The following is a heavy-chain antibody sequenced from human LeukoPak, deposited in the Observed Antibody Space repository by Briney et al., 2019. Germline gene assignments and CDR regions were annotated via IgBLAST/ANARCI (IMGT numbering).Heavy chain of an antibody. D-gene: IGHD4-23*01. CDR3: ARDSYGGNSGTDY. J-gene: IGHJ4*02. CDR2: IWYDGSNK. V-gene: IGHV3-33*01. Sequence: GGSLRLSCAASGFTFSSYGMHWVRQAPGKGLEWVAVIWYDGSNKYYADSVKGRFTISRDNSKNTLYLQMNSLRAEDTAVYYCARDSYGGNSGTDYWGQGTLVTVSS. CDR1: GFTFSSYG.